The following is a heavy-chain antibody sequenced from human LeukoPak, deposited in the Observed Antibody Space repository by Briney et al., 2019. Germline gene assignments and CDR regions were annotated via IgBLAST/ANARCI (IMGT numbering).Heavy chain of an antibody. Sequence: LPGGSLRLSCAASGFTFSSYEMNWVRQAPGKGLEWVSVIYSGGSTYYADSVKGRFTISRDNSKNTLYLQMNSLRAEDTAVYYCARDLDSYGLDYWGQGTLVTVSS. D-gene: IGHD5-18*01. CDR3: ARDLDSYGLDY. CDR1: GFTFSSYE. CDR2: IYSGGST. V-gene: IGHV3-53*01. J-gene: IGHJ4*02.